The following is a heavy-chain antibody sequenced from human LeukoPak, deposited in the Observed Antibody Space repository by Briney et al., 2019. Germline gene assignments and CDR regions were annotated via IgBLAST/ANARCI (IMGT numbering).Heavy chain of an antibody. J-gene: IGHJ4*02. V-gene: IGHV3-74*01. CDR1: GFTFSSYW. CDR3: VRSLDY. Sequence: PGGSLRLSCAASGFTFSSYWMHWVRQAPGKGLVWVSRINPDGSSTSYADSVKGRFTVSRDNARNTLYLQMNSLRAEDTAVYYCVRSLDYWGQGILVTVSS. CDR2: INPDGSST.